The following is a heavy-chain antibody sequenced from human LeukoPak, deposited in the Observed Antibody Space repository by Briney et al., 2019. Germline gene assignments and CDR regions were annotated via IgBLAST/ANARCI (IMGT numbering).Heavy chain of an antibody. V-gene: IGHV3-21*01. CDR1: GCTISTYS. CDR3: ASFETVAVKSFDY. Sequence: PGGSLRLSCAASGCTISTYSMNWVRQPPRPGQERVPSTSSSSDYISYADSVKGRFTIPRDNAKNSLYLQMNSLRVEETAVYYCASFETVAVKSFDYWGQGTLVTVSS. CDR2: TSSSSDYI. J-gene: IGHJ4*02. D-gene: IGHD6-19*01.